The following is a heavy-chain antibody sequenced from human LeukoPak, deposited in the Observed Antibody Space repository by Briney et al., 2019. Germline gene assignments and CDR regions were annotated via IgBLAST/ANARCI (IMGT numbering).Heavy chain of an antibody. D-gene: IGHD3-10*01. CDR3: ARHTGETLYYYGSGSPSPYYFDY. J-gene: IGHJ4*02. CDR2: IYYSGST. Sequence: SETLSLTCTVSGGSISSYYWSWIRQPPGKGLEWIGYIYYSGSTNYNPSLKSRVTISVDTSKNQFSLKLSSVTAADTAVYYCARHTGETLYYYGSGSPSPYYFDYWGQGTLVTVSS. V-gene: IGHV4-59*08. CDR1: GGSISSYY.